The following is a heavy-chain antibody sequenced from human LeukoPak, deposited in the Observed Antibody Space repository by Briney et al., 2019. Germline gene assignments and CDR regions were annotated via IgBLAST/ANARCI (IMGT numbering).Heavy chain of an antibody. Sequence: GGSLRLSCAASGFTFSSYWMSWVRQAPGKGLEWVSSISSSSSYIYYADSVKGRFTISRDNAKNSLYLQMNSLRAEDTAVYYCARAQPTGKHSDYWGQGTLVTVSS. CDR1: GFTFSSYW. V-gene: IGHV3-21*01. J-gene: IGHJ4*02. CDR3: ARAQPTGKHSDY. CDR2: ISSSSSYI. D-gene: IGHD3-10*01.